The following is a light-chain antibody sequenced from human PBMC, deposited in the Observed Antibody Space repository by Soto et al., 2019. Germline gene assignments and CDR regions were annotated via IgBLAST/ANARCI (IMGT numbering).Light chain of an antibody. Sequence: DIQMTQSPSTLSASVGDRVTITCRASQSISSWLAWYQQKPGKAPKLLIYDASSLESRVPSRFRGSGSGTEFPLPISSLQPDDFATYYCQQYNSYLTFGQGTKVEIK. CDR1: QSISSW. CDR2: DAS. CDR3: QQYNSYLT. J-gene: IGKJ1*01. V-gene: IGKV1-5*01.